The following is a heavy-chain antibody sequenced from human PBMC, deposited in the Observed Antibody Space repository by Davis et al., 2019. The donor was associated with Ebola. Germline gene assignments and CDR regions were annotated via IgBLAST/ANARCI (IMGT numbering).Heavy chain of an antibody. D-gene: IGHD2-2*01. Sequence: HTGGSLRLSCAASGFTLSSYWMHWVRQAPGKGLVWVSRINSDGSSTSYADSVKGRFTISRDNAKNSLYLQMNSLRAEDTAVYYCAREVPAAMGYYYYYGMDVWGQGTTVTVSS. CDR3: AREVPAAMGYYYYYGMDV. CDR1: GFTLSSYW. J-gene: IGHJ6*02. V-gene: IGHV3-74*01. CDR2: INSDGSST.